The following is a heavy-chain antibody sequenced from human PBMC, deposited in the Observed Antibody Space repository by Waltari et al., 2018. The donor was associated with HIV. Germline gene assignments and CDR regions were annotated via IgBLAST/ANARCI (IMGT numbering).Heavy chain of an antibody. Sequence: EVQLVESGGDLVQPGGSLRLSCAASGFSFSSYSMNWVRQAPGKGLEGISYMSNSGNTIDYADAGKGRFTISRDNAKNSLSLQMHSLRAEDTAVYYCARARGYSYGYEDYWGQGALVTVSS. CDR3: ARARGYSYGYEDY. CDR1: GFSFSSYS. J-gene: IGHJ4*02. V-gene: IGHV3-48*04. CDR2: MSNSGNTI. D-gene: IGHD5-18*01.